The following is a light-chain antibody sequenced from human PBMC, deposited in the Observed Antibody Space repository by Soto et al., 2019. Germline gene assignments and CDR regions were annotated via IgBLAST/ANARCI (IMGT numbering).Light chain of an antibody. CDR1: QSVFYRASNKNY. Sequence: DFVMTQSPDSLAVSLGERATINCKSSQSVFYRASNKNYLAWYQQKPGRPPKLLIYWASTRESGVPDRFSGSGSGTDFTLTISSLQAEDVAVYYCQQYYSTLTWTFGQGTKVDIK. V-gene: IGKV4-1*01. CDR3: QQYYSTLTWT. CDR2: WAS. J-gene: IGKJ1*01.